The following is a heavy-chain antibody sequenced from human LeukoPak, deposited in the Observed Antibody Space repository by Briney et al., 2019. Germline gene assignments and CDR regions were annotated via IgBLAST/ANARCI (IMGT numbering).Heavy chain of an antibody. CDR2: MNPNSGNT. V-gene: IGHV1-8*01. CDR1: GYTFTSYD. CDR3: ARVIFGVVYYFDY. D-gene: IGHD3-3*01. J-gene: IGHJ4*02. Sequence: ASVKVSCKASGYTFTSYDINWVRQATGQGLEWMGWMNPNSGNTGYAQKFQVRVTMTRNTSISTAYMELSSLRSEDTAVYYCARVIFGVVYYFDYWGQGTLVTVSS.